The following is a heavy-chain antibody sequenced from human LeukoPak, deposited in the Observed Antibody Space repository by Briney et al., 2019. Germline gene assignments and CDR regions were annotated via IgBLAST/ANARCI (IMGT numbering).Heavy chain of an antibody. Sequence: QPGGSLRLSCAASGFTFSSYGMHWVRQAPGKGLEWVAVISHDGSNKYYSDSVKGRFTISRDNSKNTLYLQMNSLRVEDTAVYYCARADRSSGYRQQLDYWGQGALVTVSS. D-gene: IGHD5-18*01. CDR2: ISHDGSNK. J-gene: IGHJ4*02. CDR1: GFTFSSYG. V-gene: IGHV3-30*03. CDR3: ARADRSSGYRQQLDY.